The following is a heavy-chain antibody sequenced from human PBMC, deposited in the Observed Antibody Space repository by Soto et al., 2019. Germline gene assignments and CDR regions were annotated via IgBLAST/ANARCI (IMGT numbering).Heavy chain of an antibody. Sequence: GGSLRLSCAASGFTFSSYWMSWVRQAPGKGLEWVANIKQDGSDKYYVDSVKGRFTISRDNAKNSLYLQMNSLRAEDTAVYYCAREESIAATGTRGYFDYWGQGTLVTVSS. CDR3: AREESIAATGTRGYFDY. D-gene: IGHD6-13*01. CDR2: IKQDGSDK. CDR1: GFTFSSYW. V-gene: IGHV3-7*03. J-gene: IGHJ4*02.